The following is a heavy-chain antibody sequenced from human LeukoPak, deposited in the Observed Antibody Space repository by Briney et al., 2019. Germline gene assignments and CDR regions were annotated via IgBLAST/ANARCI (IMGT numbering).Heavy chain of an antibody. Sequence: PSETLSLTCAVYGGSFNDFYWTWIRQTPGKGLEWIGEINHSGSATYSSSLKSRAIISADTSKNQFSLKLTSVTAADTAVYYCVRGRYCSTTDCYSWFDPWGRGTPVTVSS. CDR3: VRGRYCSTTDCYSWFDP. CDR1: GGSFNDFY. J-gene: IGHJ5*02. CDR2: INHSGSA. V-gene: IGHV4-34*01. D-gene: IGHD3-16*02.